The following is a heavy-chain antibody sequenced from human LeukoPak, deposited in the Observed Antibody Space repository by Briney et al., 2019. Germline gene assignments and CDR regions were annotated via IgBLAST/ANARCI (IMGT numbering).Heavy chain of an antibody. CDR3: ARRDSTLATNY. V-gene: IGHV5-51*01. D-gene: IGHD5-12*01. Sequence: GESLKISCKGSGYSFTSYWIGWVRQMPGKGLEWMGIVYPGDSDTKYSPSFQGRVTISADKSISTSFLQWNSLKASDTAMYYCARRDSTLATNYWGQGTPVTVSS. CDR2: VYPGDSDT. CDR1: GYSFTSYW. J-gene: IGHJ4*02.